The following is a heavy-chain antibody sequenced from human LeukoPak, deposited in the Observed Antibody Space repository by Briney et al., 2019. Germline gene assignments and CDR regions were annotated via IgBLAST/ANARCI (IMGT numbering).Heavy chain of an antibody. V-gene: IGHV4-59*12. J-gene: IGHJ4*02. Sequence: SETLSLTCTVSGGSITSYYWSWIRQPPGKGLEWIGYIYYSGSTNYNPSPKSRVTISVDTSKNQFSLKLSSVTAADTAVYYCARASYDYVWGSYRYGFCYFDYWGQGTLVTVSS. D-gene: IGHD3-16*02. CDR3: ARASYDYVWGSYRYGFCYFDY. CDR2: IYYSGST. CDR1: GGSITSYY.